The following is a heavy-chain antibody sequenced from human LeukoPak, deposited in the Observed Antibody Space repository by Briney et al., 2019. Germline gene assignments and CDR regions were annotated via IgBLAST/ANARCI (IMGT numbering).Heavy chain of an antibody. Sequence: PSETLSLTCTVSGGSRSSYYCSWIRQPPGKGLEWIGYIYYSGSTNYNPSLKSRVTIPVDTSKNQFSLKLSSVTAADTAVYYCAGSDDYGGNSRYFDYWGQGTLVTVSS. CDR1: GGSRSSYY. J-gene: IGHJ4*02. CDR3: AGSDDYGGNSRYFDY. V-gene: IGHV4-59*08. CDR2: IYYSGST. D-gene: IGHD4-17*01.